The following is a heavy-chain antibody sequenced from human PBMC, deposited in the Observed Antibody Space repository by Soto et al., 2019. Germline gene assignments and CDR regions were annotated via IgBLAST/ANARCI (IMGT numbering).Heavy chain of an antibody. V-gene: IGHV4-4*02. J-gene: IGHJ4*02. CDR1: GVSISSGNW. Sequence: SETLSLTCAVSGVSISSGNWWTWVRQSPQRGLEYIGEIFHDGTANYYPSFERRVAISVDTSKNQFSLKLTSVTAADTAIYFCARLVCDTRLNYMYFDFWGQGTLVTVSS. CDR3: ARLVCDTRLNYMYFDF. D-gene: IGHD3-10*01. CDR2: IFHDGTA.